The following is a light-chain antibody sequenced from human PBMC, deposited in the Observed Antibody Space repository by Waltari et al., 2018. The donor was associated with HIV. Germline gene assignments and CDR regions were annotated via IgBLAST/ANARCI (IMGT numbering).Light chain of an antibody. CDR2: GTS. Sequence: EIVMTQSPATLSVSPGERATLSCRASQNVSSNLAWYQQKPGQALRLLIYGTSTRATGVPARFIGSGSGTEFTLTISSLQSEDFAVYFCQQYNNWPPVTFGGGTKVEIK. J-gene: IGKJ4*01. CDR1: QNVSSN. CDR3: QQYNNWPPVT. V-gene: IGKV3-15*01.